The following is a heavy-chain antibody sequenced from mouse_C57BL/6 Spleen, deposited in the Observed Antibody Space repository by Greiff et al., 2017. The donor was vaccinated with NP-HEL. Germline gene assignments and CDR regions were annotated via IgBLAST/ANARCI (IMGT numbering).Heavy chain of an antibody. CDR1: GYSFTDYN. CDR2: INPNYGTT. D-gene: IGHD1-1*01. J-gene: IGHJ1*03. CDR3: AVPPYYGSSYWYFDV. V-gene: IGHV1-39*01. Sequence: EVHLVESGPELVKPGASVKISCKASGYSFTDYNMNWVKQSNGKSLEWIGVINPNYGTTSYNQKFKGKATLTVDQSSSTAYMQLNSLTSEDSAVYYCAVPPYYGSSYWYFDVWGTGTTVTVSS.